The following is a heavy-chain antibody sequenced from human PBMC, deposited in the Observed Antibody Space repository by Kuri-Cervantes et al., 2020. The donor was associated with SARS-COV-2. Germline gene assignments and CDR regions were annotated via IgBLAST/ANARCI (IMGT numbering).Heavy chain of an antibody. CDR3: ARGPPGSGWFSI. CDR2: TNPNSGNT. CDR1: GGTFSSYA. D-gene: IGHD6-19*01. J-gene: IGHJ3*02. Sequence: ASVKVSCKASGGTFSSYAVTWVRQAPGRGLEWMGWTNPNSGNTGYAQKFQGRVTMTRNTSVSTAYMELSSLRSEDTAVYYCARGPPGSGWFSIWGQGTMVTVSS. V-gene: IGHV1-8*02.